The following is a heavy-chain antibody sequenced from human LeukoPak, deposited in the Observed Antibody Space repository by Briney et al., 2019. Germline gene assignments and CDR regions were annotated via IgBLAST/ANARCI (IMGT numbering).Heavy chain of an antibody. CDR3: ARGRYDFWSGYYHTYYFDY. CDR1: GGSFSGYY. Sequence: SETLSLTCAVYGGSFSGYYWSWIRQPPGKGLEWIGEINHSGSTNYNPSLKSRVTISVDTSKNQFSLKLSSVTAADTAVYYCARGRYDFWSGYYHTYYFDYWGQGTLVTVSS. D-gene: IGHD3-3*01. V-gene: IGHV4-34*01. CDR2: INHSGST. J-gene: IGHJ4*02.